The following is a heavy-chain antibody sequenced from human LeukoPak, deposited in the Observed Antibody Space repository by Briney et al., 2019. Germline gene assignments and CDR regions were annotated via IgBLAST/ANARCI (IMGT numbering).Heavy chain of an antibody. J-gene: IGHJ4*02. CDR2: IYPDDSNT. Sequence: GESLKISCKASGYYFPTFWIGWVRQMPGKGLEWMGIIYPDDSNTRYSPSFQGQVTISADKSISTAYLQWSSLKASDTAMYYCARQGHRDGYNPGYWGQGTLVTVSS. D-gene: IGHD5-24*01. CDR1: GYYFPTFW. V-gene: IGHV5-51*01. CDR3: ARQGHRDGYNPGY.